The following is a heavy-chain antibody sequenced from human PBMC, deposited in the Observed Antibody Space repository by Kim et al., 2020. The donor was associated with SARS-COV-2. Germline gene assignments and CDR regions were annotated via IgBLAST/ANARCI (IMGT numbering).Heavy chain of an antibody. CDR1: GGSISSYY. J-gene: IGHJ6*02. V-gene: IGHV4-59*13. D-gene: IGHD3-3*01. CDR3: ARDLPAWGITIFGVAGYGMDV. CDR2: IYHSGST. Sequence: SETLSLTCTVSGGSISSYYWSWIRQPPGKGLEWIGYIYHSGSTNYNPSPKSRVTITVDTTKNQFSLKLISVTAADTAGYYCARDLPAWGITIFGVAGYGMDVWGQGATVTVSS.